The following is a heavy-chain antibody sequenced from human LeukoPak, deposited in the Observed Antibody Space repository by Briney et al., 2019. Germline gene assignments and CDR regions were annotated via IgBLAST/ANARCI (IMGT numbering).Heavy chain of an antibody. CDR2: INHSGST. Sequence: PSETPSLTCAVYGGSFSGYYWSWIRQPPRKGLEWIGEINHSGSTNYNPSLKSRVTISVDTSKNQFSLKLSSVAAADTAVYYCARAVVGEMATITPYFDYWGQGTLVTVSS. V-gene: IGHV4-34*01. D-gene: IGHD5-24*01. CDR1: GGSFSGYY. J-gene: IGHJ4*02. CDR3: ARAVVGEMATITPYFDY.